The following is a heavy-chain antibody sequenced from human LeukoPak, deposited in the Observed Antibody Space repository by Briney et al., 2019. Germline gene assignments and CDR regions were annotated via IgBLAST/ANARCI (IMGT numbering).Heavy chain of an antibody. CDR3: ARQVRLDRYFDWLRENWFDP. D-gene: IGHD3-9*01. J-gene: IGHJ5*02. Sequence: PSETLSLTCTVSGGSISSSSYYWGWIRQPPGKGLEWIGSIYHSGSTYYNPSLKSRVTISVDTSKNQFSLKLSSVTAADTAVYYCARQVRLDRYFDWLRENWFDPWGQGALVTVSS. CDR1: GGSISSSSYY. CDR2: IYHSGST. V-gene: IGHV4-39*01.